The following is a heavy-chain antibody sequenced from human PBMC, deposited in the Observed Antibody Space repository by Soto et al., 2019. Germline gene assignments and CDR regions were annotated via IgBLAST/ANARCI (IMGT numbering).Heavy chain of an antibody. CDR3: TKRDCGGGSCPGSVGFDC. Sequence: EVQLLESGGGLVQPGGSLRLSCAGSGFTFSSYAMSWVRQAPGKGLEWVSAISDNGGGTYYADSVKGRFTISRDNSKSTLYLQMTSLRAEDTAIYYCTKRDCGGGSCPGSVGFDCWGQGTLVTVSS. CDR2: ISDNGGGT. J-gene: IGHJ4*02. D-gene: IGHD2-15*01. V-gene: IGHV3-23*01. CDR1: GFTFSSYA.